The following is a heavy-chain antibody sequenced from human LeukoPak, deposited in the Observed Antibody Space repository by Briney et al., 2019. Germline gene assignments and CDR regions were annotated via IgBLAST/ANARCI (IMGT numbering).Heavy chain of an antibody. CDR2: IDRDGSRI. V-gene: IGHV3-74*01. Sequence: GGSLRLSCAVSGFTFSSYWMHWVRQAPGKGLMWVSRIDRDGSRINYADSVKGRFTISRDNAKNSLYLQMNSLRAEDTAVYYCTRDGRVAYEMDVWGQGTTVTVSS. D-gene: IGHD2-15*01. J-gene: IGHJ6*02. CDR1: GFTFSSYW. CDR3: TRDGRVAYEMDV.